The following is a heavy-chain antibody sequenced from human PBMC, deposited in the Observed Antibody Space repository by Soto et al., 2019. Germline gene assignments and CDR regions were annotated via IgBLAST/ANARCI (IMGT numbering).Heavy chain of an antibody. Sequence: PSETLSLTCTVSGGSISSYYWSWIRQPPGKGLEWIGYIYYSGSTNYNPSLKSRVTISVDTSKNQFSLKLSSVTAADTAVYYCARGSSGWYAPPFDPWGQGTLVTVSS. CDR3: ARGSSGWYAPPFDP. CDR1: GGSISSYY. D-gene: IGHD6-19*01. CDR2: IYYSGST. J-gene: IGHJ5*02. V-gene: IGHV4-59*01.